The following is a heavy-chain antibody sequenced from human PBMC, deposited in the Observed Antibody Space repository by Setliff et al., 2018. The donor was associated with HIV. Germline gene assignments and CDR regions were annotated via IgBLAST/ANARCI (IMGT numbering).Heavy chain of an antibody. J-gene: IGHJ4*02. V-gene: IGHV4-4*09. CDR1: GGSINNFY. Sequence: PSETLSLTCTVSGGSINNFYWSWIRQPPGKGLEWIGYISTSGSTKYNPSLRSRVTILVDPSNNPFSLRLSSVTAADTALYYCARQNSGWGVGLYYFDYWGQGTLVTVSS. CDR2: ISTSGST. CDR3: ARQNSGWGVGLYYFDY. D-gene: IGHD6-19*01.